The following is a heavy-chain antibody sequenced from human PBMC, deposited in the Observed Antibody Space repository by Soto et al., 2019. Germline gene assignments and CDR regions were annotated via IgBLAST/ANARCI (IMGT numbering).Heavy chain of an antibody. V-gene: IGHV4-59*08. D-gene: IGHD3-16*01. Sequence: QVQLQESGPGLVKPSETLSLTCTVSGGSISSYYWSWIRQPPGKGLEWIGSIYYSGSTNYNPSLNGRVNIYVETSKDPFSLKLSSVTAADTAVYDCARLFRDDFGPLFDYWGQGTLVTVSS. CDR1: GGSISSYY. CDR3: ARLFRDDFGPLFDY. CDR2: IYYSGST. J-gene: IGHJ4*02.